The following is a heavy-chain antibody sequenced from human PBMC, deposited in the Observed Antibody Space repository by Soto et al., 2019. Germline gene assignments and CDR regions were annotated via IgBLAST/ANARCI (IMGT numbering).Heavy chain of an antibody. V-gene: IGHV1-58*01. D-gene: IGHD3-3*01. J-gene: IGHJ4*02. CDR3: AADVDYDFWSGSANDY. Sequence: SVKVSCKASGFTFTSSAVQWVRQARGQRLEWIGWIVVGSGNTNYAQKFQERVTITRDMSTSTAYMELSSLRSEDTAVYYCAADVDYDFWSGSANDYWGQGTLVTVSS. CDR1: GFTFTSSA. CDR2: IVVGSGNT.